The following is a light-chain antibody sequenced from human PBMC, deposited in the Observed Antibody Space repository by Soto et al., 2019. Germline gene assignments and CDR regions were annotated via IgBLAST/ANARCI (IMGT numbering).Light chain of an antibody. V-gene: IGLV3-21*02. CDR2: DDS. CDR3: QVWDSSSDHAV. Sequence: SYELTQPPSVSVAPGQTARITCGGNNIGSKSVHWYQQQPGQAPVLVVYDDSDRPSGFPERFSGSNSGNTATLTISRVEAGDEADYYCQVWDSSSDHAVFGGGTQLTVL. CDR1: NIGSKS. J-gene: IGLJ7*01.